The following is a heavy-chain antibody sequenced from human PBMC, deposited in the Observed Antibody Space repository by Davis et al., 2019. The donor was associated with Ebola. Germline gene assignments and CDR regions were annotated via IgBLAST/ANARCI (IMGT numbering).Heavy chain of an antibody. D-gene: IGHD5-18*01. V-gene: IGHV6-1*01. CDR3: ARGWLRTGLDV. Sequence: HSQTLSLTCAISGDSVFSGGWNWIRQSPSKGLEWLGRTYYNSKWYNDYAVSVKSRITINPDTSKNQLSLQLNSVTPEDTALYYCARGWLRTGLDVWGEGTTVTVSS. CDR2: TYYNSKWYN. CDR1: GDSVFSGG. J-gene: IGHJ6*04.